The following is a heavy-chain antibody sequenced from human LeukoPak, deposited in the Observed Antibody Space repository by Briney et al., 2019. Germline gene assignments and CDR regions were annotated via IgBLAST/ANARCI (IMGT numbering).Heavy chain of an antibody. CDR2: INHSGST. D-gene: IGHD3-10*01. CDR1: GGSFSGYY. J-gene: IGHJ4*02. V-gene: IGHV4-34*01. Sequence: SETLSLTCAVYGGSFSGYYWSWIRQPPGKGLEWIGEINHSGSTNYNPSLKSRVTISVDTSKNQFSLKLSSVTAADTAVYYCARAPSHPPMVPTYFDYWGQGTLVTVSS. CDR3: ARAPSHPPMVPTYFDY.